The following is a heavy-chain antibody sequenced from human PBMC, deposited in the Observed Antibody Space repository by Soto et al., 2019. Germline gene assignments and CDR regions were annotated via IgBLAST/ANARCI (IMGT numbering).Heavy chain of an antibody. Sequence: QLQLQESGSGLVKPSQTLSLTCADSGGSISSGGYSWSWIRQPPGKVLEWIGYIYHSGSTCYNPSLKCRVTISVDRSKNQFSLKLSSVTVADTAVYYCAREPEIWGQGTMGTVSS. CDR2: IYHSGST. V-gene: IGHV4-30-2*01. CDR1: GGSISSGGYS. J-gene: IGHJ3*02. CDR3: AREPEI.